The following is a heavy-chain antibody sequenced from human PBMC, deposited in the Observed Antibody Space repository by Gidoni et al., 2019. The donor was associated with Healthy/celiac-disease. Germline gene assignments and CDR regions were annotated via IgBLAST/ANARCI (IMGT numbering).Heavy chain of an antibody. CDR1: GYTFTSYA. V-gene: IGHV1-3*01. D-gene: IGHD3-16*01. CDR2: INAGNGNT. J-gene: IGHJ4*02. CDR3: AREGGGASYHD. Sequence: QVQLVQSGAEVKKPGASVKVSCKASGYTFTSYAMHWVRQAPGQRLEWMGWINAGNGNTKYSQKFQGRVTITRDSSASTAYMELSSLRSEDTAVYSCAREGGGASYHDWGQGTLVTVSS.